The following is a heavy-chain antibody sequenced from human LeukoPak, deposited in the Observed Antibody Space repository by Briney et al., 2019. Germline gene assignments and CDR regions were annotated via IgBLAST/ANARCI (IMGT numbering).Heavy chain of an antibody. CDR3: ARDQSILTGYYTPSFDY. Sequence: GASVKVSCKASGYTFTGYYMHWVRQAPGQGLEWMGWINPNSGGTNYAQKFQGRVTMTRDTSISTAYMELSRLRSDDTAVYYCARDQSILTGYYTPSFDYWGQGTLVTVSS. V-gene: IGHV1-2*02. J-gene: IGHJ4*02. CDR1: GYTFTGYY. D-gene: IGHD3-9*01. CDR2: INPNSGGT.